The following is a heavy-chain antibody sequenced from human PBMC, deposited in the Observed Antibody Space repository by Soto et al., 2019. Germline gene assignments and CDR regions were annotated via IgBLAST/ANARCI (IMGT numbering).Heavy chain of an antibody. CDR1: GFTFSYYS. V-gene: IGHV3-21*04. CDR3: ARGDGTGLYNSGWSPRY. D-gene: IGHD6-19*01. J-gene: IGHJ4*02. Sequence: EVPLVESGGGLVQPGESLRVSCAASGFTFSYYSLHWVRQAPGKRLEWVSSISGSSTYIYYADRVKGRFTISRDNAKNSLYLRMDSLRAEDTAVYYCARGDGTGLYNSGWSPRYWGQGTLVTVSS. CDR2: ISGSSTYI.